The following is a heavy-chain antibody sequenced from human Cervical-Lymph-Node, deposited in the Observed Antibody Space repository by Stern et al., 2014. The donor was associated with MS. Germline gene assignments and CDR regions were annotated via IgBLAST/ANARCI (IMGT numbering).Heavy chain of an antibody. V-gene: IGHV3-21*01. CDR1: GFAFSSYT. D-gene: IGHD2-15*01. J-gene: IGHJ4*02. Sequence: EVQLVESGGGLVKPGGSLRLSCAASGFAFSSYTMTWVRQSPGKGLEWVSSITITGSHRYPADSLNGRFSISRDNAMTALFLQMNSLRAEDTAVYYCARYHCGGGSCYKAFDSWGQGTLVTVSS. CDR2: ITITGSHR. CDR3: ARYHCGGGSCYKAFDS.